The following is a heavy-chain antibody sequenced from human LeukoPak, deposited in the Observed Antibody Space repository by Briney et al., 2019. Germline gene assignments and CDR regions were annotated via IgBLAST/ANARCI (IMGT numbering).Heavy chain of an antibody. CDR2: FDPEDGET. CDR3: ARAGIAVAGLTYYFGY. D-gene: IGHD6-19*01. Sequence: ASVKVSCKVSGYTLTELSMHWVRQAPGKGLEWMGGFDPEDGETIYAQKFQGRVTMTEDTSTDTAYMELSSLRSEDTAVYYCARAGIAVAGLTYYFGYWGQGTLVTVSS. CDR1: GYTLTELS. J-gene: IGHJ4*02. V-gene: IGHV1-24*01.